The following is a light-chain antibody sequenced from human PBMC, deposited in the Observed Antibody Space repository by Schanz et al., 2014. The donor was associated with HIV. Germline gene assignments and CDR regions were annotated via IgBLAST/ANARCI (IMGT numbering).Light chain of an antibody. CDR3: TSYAVNNILL. J-gene: IGLJ2*01. CDR2: EVI. Sequence: QSALTQPPSASGSPGQSVTISCTGTSSDVGGYNYVSWYQQHPGKAPKLMIYEVIKRPSGVSNRFSGSKSGNTASLTVSGLQAEDEADYYCTSYAVNNILLFGGGTKLTVL. V-gene: IGLV2-8*01. CDR1: SSDVGGYNY.